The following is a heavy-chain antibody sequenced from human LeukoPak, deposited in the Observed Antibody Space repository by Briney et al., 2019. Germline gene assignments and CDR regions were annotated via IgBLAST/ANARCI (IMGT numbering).Heavy chain of an antibody. J-gene: IGHJ4*02. D-gene: IGHD3-22*01. Sequence: SQTLSLTCAISGDSVSSNSAAWNWIRQSPSRGLEWLGRTYHRSKWYNDYAVSVKSRITINPDTSKNQFSLQLNSVTPEDTAVYYCARVGYYDSSGSPNFDYWGQGTLVTVSS. CDR1: GDSVSSNSAA. CDR2: TYHRSKWYN. V-gene: IGHV6-1*01. CDR3: ARVGYYDSSGSPNFDY.